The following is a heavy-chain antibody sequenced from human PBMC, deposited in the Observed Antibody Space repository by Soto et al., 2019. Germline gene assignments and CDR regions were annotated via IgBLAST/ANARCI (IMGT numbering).Heavy chain of an antibody. J-gene: IGHJ6*02. D-gene: IGHD4-17*01. V-gene: IGHV3-23*01. CDR2: ISGSGGST. CDR3: AKEDDYGASRYYYGMDV. Sequence: PGGSLRLSCAASGFTFSSYAMSWVRQAPGKGLEWVSAISGSGGSTYYADSVKGRFTISRDNSKNTLYLQMNSLRAEDTAVYYCAKEDDYGASRYYYGMDVWGQGTTVTVSS. CDR1: GFTFSSYA.